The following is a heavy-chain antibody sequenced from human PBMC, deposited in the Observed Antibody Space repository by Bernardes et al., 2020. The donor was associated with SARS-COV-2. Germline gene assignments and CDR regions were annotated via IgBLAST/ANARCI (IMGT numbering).Heavy chain of an antibody. D-gene: IGHD6-19*01. J-gene: IGHJ4*02. V-gene: IGHV4-61*01. CDR3: ARQTVAATRPPSHNFDY. CDR1: GGSVNSGNYY. CDR2: IHYSGST. Sequence: SETLSLTCTVSGGSVNSGNYYWSWIRQPPGKGLEWIGYIHYSGSTSYNASLKSRVIIAVDTSKNQFSLKLNSVTAADTAVYYCARQTVAATRPPSHNFDYWGQGTLVTVSS.